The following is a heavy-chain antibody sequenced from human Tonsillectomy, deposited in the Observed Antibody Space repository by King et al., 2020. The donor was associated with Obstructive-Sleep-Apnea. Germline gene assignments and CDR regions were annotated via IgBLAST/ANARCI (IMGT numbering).Heavy chain of an antibody. CDR2: LYNSGTT. J-gene: IGHJ4*02. CDR1: RGSISSSY. Sequence: QLQESGPGLVKPSETLSLTCTVSRGSISSSYWSWIRQPPGKGLEWIGYLYNSGTTDYNPSLKSRVTISLDTSKKQFTLKLSSVTTEDTAVYYCAKNIQLWLLTSPGVDYWGQGTLVTVSS. CDR3: AKNIQLWLLTSPGVDY. V-gene: IGHV4-59*01. D-gene: IGHD5-18*01.